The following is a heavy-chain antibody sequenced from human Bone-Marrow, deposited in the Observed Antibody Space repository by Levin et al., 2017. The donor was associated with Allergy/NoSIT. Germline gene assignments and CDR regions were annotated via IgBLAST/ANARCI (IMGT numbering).Heavy chain of an antibody. D-gene: IGHD2-15*01. CDR1: GFTFSGHT. Sequence: PGGSLRLSCAASGFTFSGHTMHWVRQAPGKGLEWLSIIWYDGSNQFYAASVKGRFTISRDNSNNLLYLQMDSLRAEDTAVYYCARDGSWQGFSHGTLDYWGQGTVVTVSS. J-gene: IGHJ4*02. CDR2: IWYDGSNQ. CDR3: ARDGSWQGFSHGTLDY. V-gene: IGHV3-33*01.